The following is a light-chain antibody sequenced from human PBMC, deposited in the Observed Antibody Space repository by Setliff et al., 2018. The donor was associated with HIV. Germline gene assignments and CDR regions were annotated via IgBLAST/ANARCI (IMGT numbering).Light chain of an antibody. V-gene: IGLV2-23*01. CDR1: SSDVGRYNL. J-gene: IGLJ1*01. Sequence: QSALTQPASVSGSPGQSITISCTGTSSDVGRYNLVSWYQQHPGKAPKLMIYQATKRPSGVSNRFSGSKSGNTASLTISGLQTADEADYYCSSSTVPSSTTAPQFVFGTGTKGTVL. CDR2: QAT. CDR3: SSSTVPSSTTAPQFV.